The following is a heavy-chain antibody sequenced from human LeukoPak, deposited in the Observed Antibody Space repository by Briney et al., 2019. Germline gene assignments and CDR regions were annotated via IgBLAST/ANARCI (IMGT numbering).Heavy chain of an antibody. CDR3: ARGAKWAYYFDY. J-gene: IGHJ4*02. CDR2: INGDESST. Sequence: PGGALRLSCAASAFTFNTYWMQWVRQVPGRGLEWVSRINGDESSTNYADSVKGRFTISRDNAKDTLYLHMNSLTAEDTAVYYCARGAKWAYYFDYWGQGTLVTVSS. D-gene: IGHD1-26*01. CDR1: AFTFNTYW. V-gene: IGHV3-74*01.